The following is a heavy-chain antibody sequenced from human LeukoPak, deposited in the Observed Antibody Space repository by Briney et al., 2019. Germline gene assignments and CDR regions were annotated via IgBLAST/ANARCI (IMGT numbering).Heavy chain of an antibody. J-gene: IGHJ4*02. CDR2: ISAYNGNT. Sequence: ASVKVSCKASGYTFTSYGISWVRQAPGQGLEWMGWISAYNGNTNYAQKLQGRVTMTTDTSTSTAYMELRSLRSDDTAVYYCARVSRYYYDSSGYYAYFDYWGQGTLVTVSS. CDR1: GYTFTSYG. D-gene: IGHD3-22*01. V-gene: IGHV1-18*01. CDR3: ARVSRYYYDSSGYYAYFDY.